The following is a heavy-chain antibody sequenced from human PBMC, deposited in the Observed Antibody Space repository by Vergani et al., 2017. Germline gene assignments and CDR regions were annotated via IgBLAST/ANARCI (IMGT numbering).Heavy chain of an antibody. CDR3: ARPASSGSYSTPFDY. D-gene: IGHD1-26*01. CDR2: IYYSGST. V-gene: IGHV4-30-4*01. CDR1: GGSISSGDYY. J-gene: IGHJ4*02. Sequence: QVQLQESGPGLVKPSQTLSLTCTVSGGSISSGDYYWSWIRQPPGKGLEWIGYIYYSGSTNYSPSFQGHVTISADKSISTAYLQWSSLKASDTAMYYCARPASSGSYSTPFDYWGQGTLVTVSS.